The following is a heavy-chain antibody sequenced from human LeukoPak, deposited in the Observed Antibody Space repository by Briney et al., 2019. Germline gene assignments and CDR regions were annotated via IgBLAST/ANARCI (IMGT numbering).Heavy chain of an antibody. V-gene: IGHV4-59*08. J-gene: IGHJ4*02. CDR2: IYYSGST. Sequence: SETLSLTCTVSGGSISSYYWSWIRQPPGKGLEWIGYIYYSGSTNYNPPLKSRVTISVDTSKNQFSLKLSSVTAADTAVYYCARLAPYSSGWYRFFDYWGQGTLVTVSS. D-gene: IGHD6-19*01. CDR1: GGSISSYY. CDR3: ARLAPYSSGWYRFFDY.